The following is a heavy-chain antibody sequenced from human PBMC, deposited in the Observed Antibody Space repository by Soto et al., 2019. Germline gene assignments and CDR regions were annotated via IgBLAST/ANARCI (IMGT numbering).Heavy chain of an antibody. Sequence: QVQLVQSGAEVKKPGASVKVSCKASGYSFTSYDINWVRQATGQGLEWMGWMNPNSGNTGYAQKFQGRVTMTRNTSISTAYMELTSLRSXXXXXYXXXRDKAGYFDLWGRGTLVTVSS. D-gene: IGHD3-10*01. CDR2: MNPNSGNT. V-gene: IGHV1-8*01. CDR1: GYSFTSYD. CDR3: XRDKAGYFDL. J-gene: IGHJ2*01.